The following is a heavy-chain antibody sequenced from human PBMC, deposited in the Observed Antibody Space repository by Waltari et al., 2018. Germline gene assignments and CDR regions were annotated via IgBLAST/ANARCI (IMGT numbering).Heavy chain of an antibody. CDR3: VRDRDPANPTPTNNFFDP. CDR1: GYTFSNYG. V-gene: IGHV1-18*01. J-gene: IGHJ5*02. D-gene: IGHD2-15*01. Sequence: VQLEQSGPELKMPGASVKVSCKSSGYTFSNYGLTWVRQAPGQGLEWMGWISPYNYEPPDTQELQGRFTMTTDTLLNTAYMELRSLTSDDTAVYYCVRDRDPANPTPTNNFFDPWGQGTLVTVSS. CDR2: ISPYNYEP.